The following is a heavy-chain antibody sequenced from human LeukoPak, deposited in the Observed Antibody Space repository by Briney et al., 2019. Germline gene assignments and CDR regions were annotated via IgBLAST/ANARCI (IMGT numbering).Heavy chain of an antibody. Sequence: GGSLGLSGAPWGFTVGSIYMSWAPQAPGRGWEWVSVIYSGGSTYYADSVKGRFTISRDNSKNTLYLQMNSLRAEDTAVYYCARATYYYDTSGYYYWGQGTLVTVSS. CDR2: IYSGGST. V-gene: IGHV3-53*01. CDR3: ARATYYYDTSGYYY. D-gene: IGHD3-22*01. CDR1: GFTVGSIY. J-gene: IGHJ4*02.